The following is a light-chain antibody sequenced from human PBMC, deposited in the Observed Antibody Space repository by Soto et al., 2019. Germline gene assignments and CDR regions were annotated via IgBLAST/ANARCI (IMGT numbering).Light chain of an antibody. CDR1: QSVSSN. CDR2: GAS. CDR3: QQYNNWPPYT. V-gene: IGKV3-15*01. J-gene: IGKJ2*01. Sequence: EIVMTQSPATLSVSPGERATLSCRASQSVSSNLAWYQQKPGQAPRLLIYGASTRSTGIPARFSGSGSGTEFTLTSSSLQSEDLAVYSCQQYNNWPPYTFGQGTKLEIK.